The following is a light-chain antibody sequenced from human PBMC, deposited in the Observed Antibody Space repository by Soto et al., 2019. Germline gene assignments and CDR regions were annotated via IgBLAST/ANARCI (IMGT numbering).Light chain of an antibody. CDR2: GNS. J-gene: IGLJ1*01. CDR3: QPYDSSLSGYV. CDR1: SSNIGAGYD. Sequence: QSVLTQPPSVSGAPGQRVTISCTGSSSNIGAGYDVHWYQQLPGTAPKLLIYGNSNRPSGVPVRFSGSKSGASASLAITGLQAEDEADYYSQPYDSSLSGYVLGT. V-gene: IGLV1-40*01.